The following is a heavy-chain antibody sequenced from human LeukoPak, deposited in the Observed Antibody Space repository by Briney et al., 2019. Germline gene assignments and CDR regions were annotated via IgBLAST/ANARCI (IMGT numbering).Heavy chain of an antibody. J-gene: IGHJ4*02. CDR1: GGSFGGYY. V-gene: IGHV4-34*01. Sequence: PSETLSLTCAVYGGSFGGYYWSWIRQPPGKGLEWIGEINHSRSTNYNPSLKSRVTISVDTSKNQFSLKLSSVTAADTAVYYCARVYSRKQGDYWGQGTLVTVSS. CDR2: INHSRST. D-gene: IGHD2-15*01. CDR3: ARVYSRKQGDY.